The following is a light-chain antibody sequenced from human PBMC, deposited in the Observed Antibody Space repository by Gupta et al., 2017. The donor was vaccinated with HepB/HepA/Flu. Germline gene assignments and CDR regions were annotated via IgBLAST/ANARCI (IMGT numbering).Light chain of an antibody. Sequence: DIELTQSPATLSLSPVERATLSCGASQSVSSSYLGWYQQKPGQEPRILINDASSRATGIPDRVSGSGCGTDFTTNISSLEPEDFAVDYGTQYGSPTRTFGGGTKVEIK. V-gene: IGKV3D-20*01. J-gene: IGKJ4*01. CDR3: TQYGSPTRT. CDR1: QSVSSSY. CDR2: DAS.